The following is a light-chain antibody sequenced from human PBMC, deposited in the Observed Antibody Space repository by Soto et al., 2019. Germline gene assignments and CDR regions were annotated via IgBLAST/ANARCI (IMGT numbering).Light chain of an antibody. V-gene: IGLV2-23*01. CDR2: EDS. CDR3: CSYADSSTYV. CDR1: SSDVGSYNY. J-gene: IGLJ1*01. Sequence: QSALTQPRSVSGSPGQSVTISCTGTSSDVGSYNYVSWYQQHPGKAPKLIIYEDSKRPSGVPNRFSGSKSGNTASLTISGLQTEDEADYYCCSYADSSTYVFGTGTKVTVL.